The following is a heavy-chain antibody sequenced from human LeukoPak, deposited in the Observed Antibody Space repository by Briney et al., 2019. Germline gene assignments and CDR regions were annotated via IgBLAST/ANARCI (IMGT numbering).Heavy chain of an antibody. Sequence: SETLFLTCTVSGGSISSSSYYWAWIRQPPGRGLEWIVNIYYSGSTYYNPSLKSRVTISVDTSKNQFSLKLSSVTAADTAVYYCARLPYRSGLYSWFDPWGQGTLVTVSS. D-gene: IGHD6-19*01. V-gene: IGHV4-39*01. J-gene: IGHJ5*02. CDR1: GGSISSSSYY. CDR2: IYYSGST. CDR3: ARLPYRSGLYSWFDP.